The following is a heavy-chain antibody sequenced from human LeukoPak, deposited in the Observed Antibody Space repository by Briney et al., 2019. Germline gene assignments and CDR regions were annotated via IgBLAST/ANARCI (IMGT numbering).Heavy chain of an antibody. J-gene: IGHJ5*02. CDR2: IKLDGSEK. Sequence: GGSLRLSCAASGFTFSSYAMNWVRQAPGKGLEWVANIKLDGSEKYYVDSVKGRFTISRDNAKNSLYLQMNSLRVGDTAVYYCARGGIWFGELLDWFDPWGQGTLVTVSS. V-gene: IGHV3-7*03. CDR1: GFTFSSYA. D-gene: IGHD3-10*01. CDR3: ARGGIWFGELLDWFDP.